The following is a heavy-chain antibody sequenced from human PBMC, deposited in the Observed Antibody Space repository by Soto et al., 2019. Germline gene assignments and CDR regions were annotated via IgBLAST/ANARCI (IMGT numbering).Heavy chain of an antibody. CDR1: GFTFSSYG. CDR2: ISSSSSTI. J-gene: IGHJ3*02. V-gene: IGHV3-48*01. D-gene: IGHD3-16*01. CDR3: ARDWATSAFDI. Sequence: GGSLRLSCAASGFTFSSYGMNWVRQAPGKGLEWVSYISSSSSTIYYADSVKGQFTISRDNAKNSLYLQMNSLRAEDTAVYYCARDWATSAFDIWGQGTMLTVSS.